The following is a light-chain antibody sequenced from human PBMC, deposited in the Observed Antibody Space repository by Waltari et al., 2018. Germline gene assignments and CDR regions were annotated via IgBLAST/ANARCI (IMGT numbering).Light chain of an antibody. CDR3: QHYVSLPVT. CDR2: VAS. Sequence: EIVLTQSPGTLSLSPGERATLSCRASQSVGRSLAWYQQKPGQAPRLLIYVASIRATGIPDRFSGGGSGTDFSLTISRLESEDFAAYHCQHYVSLPVTFGQGTKVEIK. V-gene: IGKV3-20*01. CDR1: QSVGRS. J-gene: IGKJ1*01.